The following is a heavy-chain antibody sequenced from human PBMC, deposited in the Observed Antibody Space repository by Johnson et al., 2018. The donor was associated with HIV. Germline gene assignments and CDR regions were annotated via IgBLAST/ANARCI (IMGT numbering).Heavy chain of an antibody. V-gene: IGHV3-11*04. Sequence: QVLLVESGGGLVKPGGSLRLSCAASGFTFSDYYMTWIRQAPGKGLEWVSYISSSGTTIYYADSVKGRFTISRDNAKNSLYMHMNRLRAEDTAVYYCARGGIDAGEGIAFDIWGQGTLVTVSS. J-gene: IGHJ3*02. D-gene: IGHD6-13*01. CDR3: ARGGIDAGEGIAFDI. CDR1: GFTFSDYY. CDR2: ISSSGTTI.